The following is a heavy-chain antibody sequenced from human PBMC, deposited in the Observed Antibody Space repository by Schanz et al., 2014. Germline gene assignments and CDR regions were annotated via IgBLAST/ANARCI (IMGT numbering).Heavy chain of an antibody. V-gene: IGHV3-33*08. CDR3: AKQIHYDILTVTRN. CDR2: MSYDGSIK. D-gene: IGHD3-9*01. Sequence: VRLVESGGGLVQPGGSLRLSCEASGFDFNSYSMNWVRQVPGKGLEWVAAMSYDGSIKYYGDSVKGRFTISRDNSKNTLYLQMNSLRAEDTAVYYCAKQIHYDILTVTRNWGQGTLVTVSS. CDR1: GFDFNSYS. J-gene: IGHJ4*02.